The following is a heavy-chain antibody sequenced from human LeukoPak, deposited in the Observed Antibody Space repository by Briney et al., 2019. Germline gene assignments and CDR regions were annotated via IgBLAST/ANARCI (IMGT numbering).Heavy chain of an antibody. Sequence: ASVKVSCTASGYTFTSYGISWVRQAPGQGLEWMGWISAYTGNTNYAQKFQGRVTMTTNTSTSTAYMELRSLRSDDTAVYYCARAGRSKFDCAIWGQGTLVTVSS. D-gene: IGHD3-9*01. J-gene: IGHJ4*02. CDR2: ISAYTGNT. CDR1: GYTFTSYG. CDR3: ARAGRSKFDCAI. V-gene: IGHV1-18*01.